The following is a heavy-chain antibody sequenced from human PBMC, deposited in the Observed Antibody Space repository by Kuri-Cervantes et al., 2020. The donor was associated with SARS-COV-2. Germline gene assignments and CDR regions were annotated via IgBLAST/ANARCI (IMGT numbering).Heavy chain of an antibody. CDR2: INSDGSST. D-gene: IGHD2-2*01. J-gene: IGHJ5*02. CDR1: GFTFSSYW. CDR3: ARDPIRGYCSSTSCFPRGVWFDP. V-gene: IGHV3-74*01. Sequence: GGSLRLSCAASGFTFSSYWMHWVRQAPGKGLVWVSRINSDGSSTSYADSVKGRFTISRDNAKNTLYLQMNSLRAEDTAVYYCARDPIRGYCSSTSCFPRGVWFDPWGQGTLVTVLL.